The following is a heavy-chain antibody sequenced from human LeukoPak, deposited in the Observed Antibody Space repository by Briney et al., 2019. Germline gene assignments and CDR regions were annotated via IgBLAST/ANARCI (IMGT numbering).Heavy chain of an antibody. V-gene: IGHV1-46*01. CDR2: INPSGGST. Sequence: GASVKVSCKASGYTFTSYYMHWVRQAPGQGLEWMGIINPSGGSTSYAQKFQGRVTMTRDTSTSTVYMELSSLRSEDTAVYYCARDPQLKIPSYDSSGYYGEYWGQGTLVTVSS. CDR3: ARDPQLKIPSYDSSGYYGEY. CDR1: GYTFTSYY. D-gene: IGHD3-22*01. J-gene: IGHJ4*02.